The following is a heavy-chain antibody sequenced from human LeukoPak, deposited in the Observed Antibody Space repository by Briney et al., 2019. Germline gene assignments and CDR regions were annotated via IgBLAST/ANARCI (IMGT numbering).Heavy chain of an antibody. V-gene: IGHV4-31*03. J-gene: IGHJ4*02. CDR2: ISHSGST. CDR3: ARGQFWSGYSI. Sequence: EPSQTLSLTCSVSGASIDSGGFYWSWIRQHPGKGLEWIGYISHSGSTYYNPSLQSRLNISVHTSQSQFSLRLTSVTAADTAIYYCARGQFWSGYSIWGQGTLVTVSS. D-gene: IGHD3-3*02. CDR1: GASIDSGGFY.